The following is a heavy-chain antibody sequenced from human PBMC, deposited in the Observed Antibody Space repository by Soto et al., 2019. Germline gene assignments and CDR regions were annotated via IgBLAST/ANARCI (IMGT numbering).Heavy chain of an antibody. Sequence: QLRLQESGPGQVKPSETLSLTCAVSGGSIRSSNFFWGWIRQPPGKGLEWIGTVYYSGNTYYNPSLNRGVTISVDTSQNQFTLKLHSVTVADTAVYYCARRKGIAAARGFLDSWGQGALVTVSS. CDR1: GGSIRSSNFF. CDR2: VYYSGNT. J-gene: IGHJ4*02. V-gene: IGHV4-39*01. D-gene: IGHD6-13*01. CDR3: ARRKGIAAARGFLDS.